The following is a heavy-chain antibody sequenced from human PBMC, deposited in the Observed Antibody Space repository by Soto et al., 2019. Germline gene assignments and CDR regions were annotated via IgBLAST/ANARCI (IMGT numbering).Heavy chain of an antibody. V-gene: IGHV4-34*01. Sequence: SETLSLTCAVYGGSFSGYYWTWIRQPPGEGLEWVGEINYSGSTNYNPSLKSRVTISVDTSKNQFSLSLSSVTAADTAVYYCARGFDYYGWGTNAMDVWGQATTVTVS. CDR2: INYSGST. CDR1: GGSFSGYY. CDR3: ARGFDYYGWGTNAMDV. D-gene: IGHD3-10*01. J-gene: IGHJ6*02.